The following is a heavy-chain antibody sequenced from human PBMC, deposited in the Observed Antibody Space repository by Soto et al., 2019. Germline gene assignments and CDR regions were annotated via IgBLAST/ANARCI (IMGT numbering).Heavy chain of an antibody. CDR2: INGDGSSI. J-gene: IGHJ4*02. Sequence: GGSLRLSRAASGFPFSSYWMHWVRQAPGKGLVWVSRINGDGSSITYADSVKGRFTISRDNAKNTLYLQMNSLRAEDAAVYYCTRRGCSTTGCYFNWGRGTLVTVSS. CDR1: GFPFSSYW. CDR3: TRRGCSTTGCYFN. V-gene: IGHV3-74*03. D-gene: IGHD2-2*01.